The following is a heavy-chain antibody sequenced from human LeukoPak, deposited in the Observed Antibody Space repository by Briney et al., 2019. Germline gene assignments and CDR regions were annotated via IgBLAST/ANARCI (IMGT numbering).Heavy chain of an antibody. V-gene: IGHV4-30-4*01. CDR3: AREGRLDYYTN. D-gene: IGHD3-10*01. Sequence: SETLSLTCTVSGGSISSGDYYWSWIRQPPGKGLEWIGYIYYSGSTYYNPSLKSRVTISVDTSKNQFSLKLSSVTAADTAVYYCAREGRLDYYTNWGQGTLVIVSS. CDR1: GGSISSGDYY. CDR2: IYYSGST. J-gene: IGHJ4*02.